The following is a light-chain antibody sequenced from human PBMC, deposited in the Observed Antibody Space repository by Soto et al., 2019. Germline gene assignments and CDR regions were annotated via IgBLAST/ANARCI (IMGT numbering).Light chain of an antibody. CDR1: QSIGKSY. Sequence: ETVLTQSPGNVSLSPGESATLSCRASQSIGKSYLAWFQHKPGQAPRLLIYGAATRATGIPDRFRGSGSGTDCTLTVSRLESEDCAAYYGQQYAESPRTFGGGTKGESK. V-gene: IGKV3-20*01. CDR3: QQYAESPRT. CDR2: GAA. J-gene: IGKJ4*01.